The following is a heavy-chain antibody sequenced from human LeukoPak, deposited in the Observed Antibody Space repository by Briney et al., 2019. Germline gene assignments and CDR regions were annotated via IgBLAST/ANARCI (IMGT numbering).Heavy chain of an antibody. CDR1: GFTFSSYA. CDR2: ISGSGGST. CDR3: AKPRGYCSGGSCYSYYYYGMDV. Sequence: PGGSLRLSCAASGFTFSSYAMSWVRQAPGKGLGWVSGISGSGGSTYYADSVEGRFTISRDNSKNALYLQMNSLRAEDTAVYYCAKPRGYCSGGSCYSYYYYGMDVWGQGTTVIVSS. D-gene: IGHD2-15*01. V-gene: IGHV3-23*01. J-gene: IGHJ6*02.